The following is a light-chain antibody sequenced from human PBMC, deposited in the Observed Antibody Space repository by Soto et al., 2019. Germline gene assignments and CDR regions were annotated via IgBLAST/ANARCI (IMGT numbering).Light chain of an antibody. J-gene: IGLJ3*02. CDR3: QTWGTGIQV. Sequence: QLVLTQSPSASASLGASVKLTCTLSSGHSSYAIAWHQQQPEKGPRYLMKLNSDGSHSKGAWIPDRFSGSSSGAERYLTISSLQSEDEADYYCQTWGTGIQVFGGGTKVTVL. CDR2: LNSDGSH. V-gene: IGLV4-69*01. CDR1: SGHSSYA.